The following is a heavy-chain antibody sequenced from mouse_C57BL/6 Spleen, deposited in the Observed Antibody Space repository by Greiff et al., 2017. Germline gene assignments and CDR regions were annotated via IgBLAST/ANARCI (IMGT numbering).Heavy chain of an antibody. D-gene: IGHD1-1*01. CDR2: IDPGSGST. J-gene: IGHJ3*01. CDR3: ARWAYESWFAY. V-gene: IGHV1-55*01. Sequence: QVQLQQPGAELVKPGASVKMSCKASGYTFTSYWINWVKQRPGQGLEWIGDIDPGSGSTNYNEKFKSKATLTVDTSSSTAYMQLSSLTSEDAAVYYCARWAYESWFAYWGQGTLVTVSA. CDR1: GYTFTSYW.